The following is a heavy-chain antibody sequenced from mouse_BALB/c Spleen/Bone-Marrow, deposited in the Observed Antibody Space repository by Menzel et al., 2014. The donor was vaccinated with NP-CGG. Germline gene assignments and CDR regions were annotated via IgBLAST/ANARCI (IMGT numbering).Heavy chain of an antibody. CDR2: RWTGGGT. J-gene: IGHJ1*01. Sequence: EHRVESGPGLVAPSQSLSITCTVSGFSLTSYDISWIRQPPGKGLEWLGVRWTGGGTNYNSAFMSRLSSSKDNSKSQVFLKMNRLQTDDTAIYYGVRDYYGSYFDVWGAGTTVTVSS. CDR3: VRDYYGSYFDV. D-gene: IGHD1-1*01. V-gene: IGHV2-9-2*01. CDR1: GFSLTSYD.